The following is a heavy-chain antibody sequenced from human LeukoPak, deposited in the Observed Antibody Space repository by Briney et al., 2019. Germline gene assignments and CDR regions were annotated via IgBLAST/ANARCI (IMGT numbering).Heavy chain of an antibody. D-gene: IGHD3-10*01. Sequence: GASVKVSCKASGYTFTGYYMHWVRQAPGQGLEWMEWINPNSGGTNYAQKFQGRVTMTRDTSISTAYMELSRLRSDDTAVYYCARGPYYGSGRRGYYFDYWGQGTLVTVSS. J-gene: IGHJ4*02. CDR2: INPNSGGT. CDR3: ARGPYYGSGRRGYYFDY. CDR1: GYTFTGYY. V-gene: IGHV1-2*02.